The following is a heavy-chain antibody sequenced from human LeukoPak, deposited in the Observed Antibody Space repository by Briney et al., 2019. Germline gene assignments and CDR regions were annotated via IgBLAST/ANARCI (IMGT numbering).Heavy chain of an antibody. CDR2: IRYDGSNK. Sequence: PGGSLRLSCAASGFTFSSYGMHWVRQAPGKGLEWVAFIRYDGSNKYYADSVKGRFTISRDNSKNTLYLQMNSLRAEDTAVYYCAKVQELYDLTRIAAARNYYYYMDVWGKGTTVTVSS. D-gene: IGHD6-13*01. CDR1: GFTFSSYG. J-gene: IGHJ6*03. V-gene: IGHV3-30*02. CDR3: AKVQELYDLTRIAAARNYYYYMDV.